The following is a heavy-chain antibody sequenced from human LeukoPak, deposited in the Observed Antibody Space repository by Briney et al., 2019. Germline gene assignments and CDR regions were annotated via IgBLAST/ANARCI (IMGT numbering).Heavy chain of an antibody. CDR3: ARTDRQYSGGTEDY. D-gene: IGHD5-12*01. CDR2: ISTSSSTI. Sequence: GGSLRLSCAASGFTVRSNYVSWVRQAPGKGLEWVSYISTSSSTIYYADSVKGRFTISRDNAKNSLYLQMNSLRAEDTAVYYCARTDRQYSGGTEDYWGQGTLVTVSS. J-gene: IGHJ4*02. V-gene: IGHV3-48*04. CDR1: GFTVRSNY.